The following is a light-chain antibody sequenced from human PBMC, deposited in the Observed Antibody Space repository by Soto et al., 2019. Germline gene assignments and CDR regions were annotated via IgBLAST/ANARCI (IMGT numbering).Light chain of an antibody. CDR3: CSYAGSSTLKVV. Sequence: QSALTQPDSVSGSPGQSITISCTGTSSDVGSYNLVSWYQQHPGKAPKIMIYEGSKRPSGVSNRFSGSKSGNTASLTISGLQAEDEADYYCCSYAGSSTLKVVFGGGTKLTVL. J-gene: IGLJ2*01. V-gene: IGLV2-23*01. CDR1: SSDVGSYNL. CDR2: EGS.